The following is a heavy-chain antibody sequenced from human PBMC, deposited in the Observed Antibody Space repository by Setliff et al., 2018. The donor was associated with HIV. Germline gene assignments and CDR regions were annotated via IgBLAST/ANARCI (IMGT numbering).Heavy chain of an antibody. CDR1: GYTFISHY. CDR2: INPSDGST. CDR3: ARAQTDYYGMDV. V-gene: IGHV1-46*01. J-gene: IGHJ6*04. Sequence: ASVKVSCKASGYTFISHYIHWVRQAPGQGLEWMGIINPSDGSTNYAQRLQDRVTMTRDTSITTAYLEVRSDDTAVYYCARAQTDYYGMDVWGKGTTVTVSS.